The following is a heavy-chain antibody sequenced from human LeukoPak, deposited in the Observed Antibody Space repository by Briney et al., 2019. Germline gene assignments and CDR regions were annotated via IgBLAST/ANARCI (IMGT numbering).Heavy chain of an antibody. Sequence: PGGSLRLSCAASGLTSRSYVMSWVRQAPGKGLEWVSGISASGGSTYYADAVKGRFTISRDISKSTLYLQMSSLRAEDTAIYYCAQASSDYFGSGSLTSWGQGTLVTVSS. CDR3: AQASSDYFGSGSLTS. V-gene: IGHV3-23*01. CDR2: ISASGGST. J-gene: IGHJ5*02. D-gene: IGHD3-10*01. CDR1: GLTSRSYV.